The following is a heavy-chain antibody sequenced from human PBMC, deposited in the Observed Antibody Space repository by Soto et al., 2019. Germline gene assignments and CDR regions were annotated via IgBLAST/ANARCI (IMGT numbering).Heavy chain of an antibody. CDR1: GYSFTSYW. D-gene: IGHD6-6*01. CDR2: IYPGDSDT. Sequence: GESLKISCKGSGYSFTSYWIGWVRQMPGKGLEWMGIIYPGDSDTRYSPSFQGQVTISADKSISTAYLQWSSLKASDTAMYYCATTKNPKGAAHHAFDIWGQGTMVTVSS. V-gene: IGHV5-51*01. J-gene: IGHJ3*02. CDR3: ATTKNPKGAAHHAFDI.